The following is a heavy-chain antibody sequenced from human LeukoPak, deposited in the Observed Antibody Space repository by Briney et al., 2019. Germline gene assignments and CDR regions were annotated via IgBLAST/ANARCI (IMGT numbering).Heavy chain of an antibody. Sequence: SDTLSLTCTVSGGSISSGGYYWSWIRQHPGKGLEWIGYIYYSGSIYYNPSLKSRVTISVDTSKNQFSLKLSSVTTADTAVYYCASGYYYGSGSYYNKGYYFDYWGQGTLVTVSS. CDR2: IYYSGSI. V-gene: IGHV4-31*03. CDR3: ASGYYYGSGSYYNKGYYFDY. D-gene: IGHD3-10*01. CDR1: GGSISSGGYY. J-gene: IGHJ4*02.